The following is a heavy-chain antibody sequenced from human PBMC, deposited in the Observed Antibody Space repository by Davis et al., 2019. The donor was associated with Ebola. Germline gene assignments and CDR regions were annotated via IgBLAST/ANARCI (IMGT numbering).Heavy chain of an antibody. CDR1: GAALSDYY. CDR3: ASIADIGGMDV. Sequence: MPGGSLRLSCTVSGAALSDYYWSWIRQPPGKGLEWIGYIYYSRSINYNPSLKSRVTISVDTSKNQFSLKLSSVTAADTAVYYCASIADIGGMDVWGQGTTVTVSS. CDR2: IYYSRSI. D-gene: IGHD2-15*01. V-gene: IGHV4-59*01. J-gene: IGHJ6*02.